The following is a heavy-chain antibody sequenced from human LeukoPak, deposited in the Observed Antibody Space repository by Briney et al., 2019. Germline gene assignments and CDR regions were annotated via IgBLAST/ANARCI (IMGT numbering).Heavy chain of an antibody. Sequence: GGSLRLSCAASGFTFSSYAMSWVRQAPGKELEWVSAISGSGGSTYYADSVKGRFTISRDNSKNTLYLQMNSLRAEDTAVYYCAKDPTVTSSFFDYWGQGTLVTVSS. D-gene: IGHD4-17*01. V-gene: IGHV3-23*01. CDR1: GFTFSSYA. CDR3: AKDPTVTSSFFDY. CDR2: ISGSGGST. J-gene: IGHJ4*02.